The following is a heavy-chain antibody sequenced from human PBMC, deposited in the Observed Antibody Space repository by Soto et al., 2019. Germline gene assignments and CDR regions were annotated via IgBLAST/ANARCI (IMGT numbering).Heavy chain of an antibody. CDR3: ARVDAKDAFDI. V-gene: IGHV4-31*11. CDR1: GGSISSGGYS. J-gene: IGHJ3*02. D-gene: IGHD3-9*01. Sequence: SETLSLTCAVSGGSISSGGYSWSWIRQHPGKGLEWIGYIYHSGSTYYNPSLKSRVTISVDTSKNQFSLKLSSVTAADTAVYYCARVDAKDAFDIWGQGTMVTVSS. CDR2: IYHSGST.